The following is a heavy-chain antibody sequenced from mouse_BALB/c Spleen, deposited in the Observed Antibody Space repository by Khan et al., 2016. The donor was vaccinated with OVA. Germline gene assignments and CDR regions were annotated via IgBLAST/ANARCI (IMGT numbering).Heavy chain of an antibody. D-gene: IGHD2-1*01. CDR3: ARCSGYGNFFAY. J-gene: IGHJ3*01. CDR2: IYPGTGST. CDR1: GYTFTSYW. Sequence: QVQLKESGGDLVRPGASVKLSCKTSGYTFTSYWIHWVKQRSGQGLEWIARIYPGTGSTYYNEKFKGKATLTADNSSSTAYMQLSSLKSEDSSVYLCARCSGYGNFFAYWGQGTLVTVSA. V-gene: IGHV1-76*01.